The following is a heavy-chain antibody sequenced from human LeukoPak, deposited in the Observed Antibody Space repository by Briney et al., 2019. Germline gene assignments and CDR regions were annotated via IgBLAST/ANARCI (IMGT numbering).Heavy chain of an antibody. CDR2: IKQDGTEK. V-gene: IGHV3-7*01. J-gene: IGHJ3*02. CDR3: ARGSRLGVVERDAFDI. CDR1: TFTTYW. Sequence: PGGSLRLSCAFTFTTYWLGWVRQPPGKGLEWVANIKQDGTEKYYVDSVKGRFTISRDNAKNSLYLQMNSLRAEDTAVYYCARGSRLGVVERDAFDIWGQGTMVTVSS. D-gene: IGHD3-3*01.